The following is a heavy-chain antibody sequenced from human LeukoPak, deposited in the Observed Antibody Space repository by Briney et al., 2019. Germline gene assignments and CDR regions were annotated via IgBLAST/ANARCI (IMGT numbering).Heavy chain of an antibody. CDR3: ASSLYSYGYFPDY. CDR1: GGSISSGDYY. Sequence: SETLSLTCTVSGGSISSGDYYWSWIRQPPGKGLEWIGYIYYSGSTYYNPSLKSRVTISVDTSKNQFSLKLSSVTAADTAVYYCASSLYSYGYFPDYWGQGTLVTVSS. J-gene: IGHJ4*02. CDR2: IYYSGST. D-gene: IGHD5-18*01. V-gene: IGHV4-30-4*01.